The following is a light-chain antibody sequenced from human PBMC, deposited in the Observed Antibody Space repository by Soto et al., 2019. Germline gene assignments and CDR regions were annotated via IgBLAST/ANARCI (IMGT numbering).Light chain of an antibody. CDR3: QHYNNWLGT. J-gene: IGKJ4*01. CDR2: GAS. Sequence: EIVVTQSPALLSVSPGERVTLSCRASQSVISSIAWYQQRLGQAPRLLIHGASTRATGIPARFSGSGSGTEFFLTISSLQYEHFAMYYCQHYNNWLGTFGGGTKVDIK. CDR1: QSVISS. V-gene: IGKV3-15*01.